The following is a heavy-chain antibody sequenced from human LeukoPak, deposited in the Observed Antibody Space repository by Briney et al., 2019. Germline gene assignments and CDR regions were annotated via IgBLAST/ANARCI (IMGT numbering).Heavy chain of an antibody. CDR3: ATLSYDVWTGINWFDP. V-gene: IGHV3-23*01. J-gene: IGHJ5*02. D-gene: IGHD3-3*01. CDR2: IRTSGNT. Sequence: PGGSLRLSCAASGFIFSSYAISWVRQAPGKGLEWVSGIRTSGNTYYADSVKGRFTISRDISENTVYLQMNSLRAEGSAVYYCATLSYDVWTGINWFDPWGQGTLVTVSS. CDR1: GFIFSSYA.